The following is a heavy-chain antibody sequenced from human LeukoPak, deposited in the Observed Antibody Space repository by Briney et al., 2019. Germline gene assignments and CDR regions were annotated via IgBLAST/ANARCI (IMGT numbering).Heavy chain of an antibody. D-gene: IGHD5-24*01. CDR3: TTVFYGDGYNSDLFDY. Sequence: PGGSLRLSCAASGFTFSNAWMSWVRQAPGKGLEWVGRIKSKTDGGTTDYAAPVKGRFTISRDDSKNTLYPQMNSLKTEDTAVYYCTTVFYGDGYNSDLFDYWGQGTLVTVSS. CDR1: GFTFSNAW. J-gene: IGHJ4*02. CDR2: IKSKTDGGTT. V-gene: IGHV3-15*01.